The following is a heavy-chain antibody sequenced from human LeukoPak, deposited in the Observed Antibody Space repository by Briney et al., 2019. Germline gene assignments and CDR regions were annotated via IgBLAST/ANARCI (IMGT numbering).Heavy chain of an antibody. Sequence: GGSLRLSCTASGFSFSSYAMNWVRQAPGKGLEYVSAISSNGGGTYYANSEKGRFTISRDNSKNTLYLQMGSLRPEDMAVYYCVTLGADYWGQGTLVTVSS. J-gene: IGHJ4*02. CDR3: VTLGADY. CDR1: GFSFSSYA. CDR2: ISSNGGGT. D-gene: IGHD3-16*01. V-gene: IGHV3-64*01.